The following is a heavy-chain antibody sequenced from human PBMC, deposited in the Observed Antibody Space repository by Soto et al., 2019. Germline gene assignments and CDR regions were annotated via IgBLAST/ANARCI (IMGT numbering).Heavy chain of an antibody. J-gene: IGHJ5*02. CDR3: ARAGSYAPPGRGDWFAP. CDR2: IIPIFGTA. V-gene: IGHV1-69*01. Sequence: QVQLVQSGAEVKKPGSSVKVSCKASGGTFSSYAISWVRQAPGQGLEWMGGIIPIFGTANYAQKFQGRVTITADESTSTADMELSIPRSGDTAVYYCARAGSYAPPGRGDWFAPCGQGPLCPFS. CDR1: GGTFSSYA. D-gene: IGHD7-27*01.